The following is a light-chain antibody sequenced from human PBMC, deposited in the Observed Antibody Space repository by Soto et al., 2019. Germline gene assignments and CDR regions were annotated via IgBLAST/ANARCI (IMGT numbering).Light chain of an antibody. CDR3: SSYRSASTRVV. V-gene: IGLV2-14*03. Sequence: QSALTQPASVSGSPGQSITISCTGTSSDVGGYNFVSWYQHHPGKVPKVMIYDVSNRPSGVSNRFSGSKSGNTASLTISGLQVEDEADYYCSSYRSASTRVVFGAGTQLTVL. J-gene: IGLJ2*01. CDR1: SSDVGGYNF. CDR2: DVS.